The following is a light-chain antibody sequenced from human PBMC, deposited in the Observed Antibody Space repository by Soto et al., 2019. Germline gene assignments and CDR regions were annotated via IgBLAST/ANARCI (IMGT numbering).Light chain of an antibody. V-gene: IGKV3-11*01. CDR1: QSVGAF. J-gene: IGKJ4*01. CDR3: QQRYTWPLT. CDR2: DAS. Sequence: EIVLTQSPGTLSLSPGERVALSCRASQSVGAFLAWYQQKPGQAPRLLIYDASNRATGIPAKFSGSGSRTDFTLPISSLEPEDFAVYYCQQRYTWPLTFGGGTKLEIK.